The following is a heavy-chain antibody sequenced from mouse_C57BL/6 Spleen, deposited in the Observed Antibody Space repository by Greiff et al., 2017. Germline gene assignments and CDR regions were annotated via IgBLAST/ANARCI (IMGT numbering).Heavy chain of an antibody. CDR3: SRETVYFDY. CDR2: IYPGDGDT. D-gene: IGHD4-1*01. Sequence: QVQLKQSGPELVKPGASVKISCKASGYAFSSSWMNWVKQRPGKGLEWIGRIYPGDGDTNYNGKFKGKATLTSDKSSSTAYMQLSILTSADSAVYFCSRETVYFDYWGQGTTLTVSS. V-gene: IGHV1-82*01. CDR1: GYAFSSSW. J-gene: IGHJ2*01.